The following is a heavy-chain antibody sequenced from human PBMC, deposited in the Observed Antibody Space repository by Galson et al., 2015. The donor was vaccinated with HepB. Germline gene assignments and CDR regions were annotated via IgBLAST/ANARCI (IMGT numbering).Heavy chain of an antibody. J-gene: IGHJ2*01. CDR2: ISSTIYT. CDR1: GFTFSDYY. CDR3: ARDFWSGYGYFDL. Sequence: SLRLSCAASGFTFSDYYMSWLRQAPGKGLEWVSYISSTIYTNYADSVKGRFTISRDNAKNSLYLQMNSLRAEDTAVYYCARDFWSGYGYFDLWGRGTLVTVSS. D-gene: IGHD3-3*01. V-gene: IGHV3-11*05.